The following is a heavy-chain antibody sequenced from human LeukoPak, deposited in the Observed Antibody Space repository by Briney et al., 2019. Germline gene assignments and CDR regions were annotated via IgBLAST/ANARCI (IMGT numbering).Heavy chain of an antibody. J-gene: IGHJ4*02. V-gene: IGHV3-7*01. Sequence: GGSLRLSCVASGFDFNSYTMSWARQAPGKGLEWVAKMKEDGSDIHYVDSVKGRSTICRDNAKNSLCLQMSSLRANDTAVYYCARGGARYLDSWGQGILVTVSS. CDR1: GFDFNSYT. CDR2: MKEDGSDI. CDR3: ARGGARYLDS. D-gene: IGHD3-9*01.